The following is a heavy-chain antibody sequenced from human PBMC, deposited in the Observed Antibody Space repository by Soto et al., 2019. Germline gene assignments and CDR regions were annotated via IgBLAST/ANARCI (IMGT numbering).Heavy chain of an antibody. Sequence: ASVKVSCKASGYTFTSYYMHWVRQAPGQGLEWMGIINPSGGSTSYAQKFQGRVTMTRDTSTSTVYMELSSLRSEDTAVYYCATDVGPYDAFDIWGQGTMVTVSS. CDR3: ATDVGPYDAFDI. J-gene: IGHJ3*02. CDR1: GYTFTSYY. V-gene: IGHV1-46*01. D-gene: IGHD1-26*01. CDR2: INPSGGST.